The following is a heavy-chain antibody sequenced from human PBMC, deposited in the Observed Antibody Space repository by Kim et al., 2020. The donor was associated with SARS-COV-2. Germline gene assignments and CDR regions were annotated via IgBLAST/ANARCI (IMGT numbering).Heavy chain of an antibody. V-gene: IGHV4-59*08. CDR1: GGSISSYY. CDR3: ASGLWFGELLGF. Sequence: SETLSLTCTVSGGSISSYYWSWIRQPPGKGLEWIGYIYYSGSTNYNPSLKSRVTISVDTSKNQFSLKLSSVTAADTAVYYCASGLWFGELLGFWGQGTLV. D-gene: IGHD3-10*01. J-gene: IGHJ4*02. CDR2: IYYSGST.